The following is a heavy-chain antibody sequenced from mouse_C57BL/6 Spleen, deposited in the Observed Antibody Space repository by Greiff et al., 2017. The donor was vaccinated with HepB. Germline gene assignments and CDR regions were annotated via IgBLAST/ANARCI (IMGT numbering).Heavy chain of an antibody. V-gene: IGHV1-26*01. CDR3: AREGGLGRDY. CDR1: GYTFTDYY. D-gene: IGHD4-1*01. J-gene: IGHJ2*01. Sequence: VQLQQSGPELVKPGASVKISCKASGYTFTDYYMNWVKQSHGKSLEWIGDINPNNGGTSYNQKFKGKATLTVDKSSSTAYMELRSLTSEDSAVYYCAREGGLGRDYWGQGTTLTVSS. CDR2: INPNNGGT.